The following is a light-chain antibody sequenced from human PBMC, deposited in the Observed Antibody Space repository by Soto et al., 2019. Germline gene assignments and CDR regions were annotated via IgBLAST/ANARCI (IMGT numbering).Light chain of an antibody. CDR1: QSISNN. Sequence: EIVMTQSPATLSVSPGERAILSCRASQSISNNLAWYHQRPGQAPRLLIYGASTRATGIPARFSGSGSGTEFTLTISSLQSEDFAVYYCQQYNNWWTFGQGTRVEIK. CDR2: GAS. J-gene: IGKJ1*01. CDR3: QQYNNWWT. V-gene: IGKV3-15*01.